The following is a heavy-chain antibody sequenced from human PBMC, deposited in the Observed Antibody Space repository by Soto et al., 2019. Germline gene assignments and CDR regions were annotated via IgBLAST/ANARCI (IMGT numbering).Heavy chain of an antibody. CDR1: EFTFIGYS. CDR3: ARHQGPAAGNYGMDV. J-gene: IGHJ6*02. D-gene: IGHD6-13*01. V-gene: IGHV3-21*01. CDR2: ISSSSSYI. Sequence: GVSLRLSYRASEFTFIGYSRNWILQTPGKGMEWVEYISSSSSYIYYEDSVKGRLTISRDKAKNSMFMKMSRRRAEDMALYYCARHQGPAAGNYGMDVWGRGNKVTGFS.